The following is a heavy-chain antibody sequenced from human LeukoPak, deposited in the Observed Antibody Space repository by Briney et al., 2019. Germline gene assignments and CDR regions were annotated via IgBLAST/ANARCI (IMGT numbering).Heavy chain of an antibody. CDR2: IYHNGGT. Sequence: PSETLSLTCTVSGGSISGYYWSWIRQPPGKGLEWIGYIYHNGGTNYNPSLQSRLTISVDTSKNQFSLKLSSVTAADTAVYYCAGAARRRGYFQHWGQGTLVTVSS. J-gene: IGHJ1*01. D-gene: IGHD6-6*01. CDR1: GGSISGYY. CDR3: AGAARRRGYFQH. V-gene: IGHV4-59*12.